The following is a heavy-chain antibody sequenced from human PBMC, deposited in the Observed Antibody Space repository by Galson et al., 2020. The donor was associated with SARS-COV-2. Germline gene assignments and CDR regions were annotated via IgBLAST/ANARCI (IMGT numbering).Heavy chain of an antibody. CDR1: DFTFNKYT. J-gene: IGHJ2*01. CDR2: IRSSGSQI. D-gene: IGHD1-26*01. V-gene: IGHV3-21*01. CDR3: ARAVGTAVFYYWYFDL. Sequence: KIGESLKISCATSDFTFNKYTMNWIRQAPGKGPEWLAPIRSSGSQIFYAASVRGRFTISRDDARNSLYLQMNSLSAEDTAVYYCARAVGTAVFYYWYFDLWGRGTRVTVSS.